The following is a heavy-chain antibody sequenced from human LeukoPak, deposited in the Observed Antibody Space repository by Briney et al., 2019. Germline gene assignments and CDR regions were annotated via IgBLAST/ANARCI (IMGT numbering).Heavy chain of an antibody. D-gene: IGHD3-3*01. Sequence: GGSLRLSCAASGFTFSSYGMHWVRQAPGKGLEWVAFIRYDGSNKYYADSVKGRFTISRDNSKNTLYLQMNSLRAEDTAVYYCAKDQQYDFWSGSLGAFDIWGQGTMVTVSS. CDR1: GFTFSSYG. CDR3: AKDQQYDFWSGSLGAFDI. V-gene: IGHV3-30*02. J-gene: IGHJ3*02. CDR2: IRYDGSNK.